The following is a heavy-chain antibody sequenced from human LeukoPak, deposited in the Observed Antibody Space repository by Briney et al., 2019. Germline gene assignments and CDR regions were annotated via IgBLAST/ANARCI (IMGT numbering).Heavy chain of an antibody. Sequence: SETLSLTCAVYGGSFSGYYWSWIRQPPGKGLEWIGEINHSGSTNYNPSLKSRVTISVDTSKNQFSPKLSSVTAADTAVYYCAREGVGVTTVTIMYYFDYWGQGTLVTVSS. CDR1: GGSFSGYY. D-gene: IGHD4-17*01. CDR2: INHSGST. CDR3: AREGVGVTTVTIMYYFDY. J-gene: IGHJ4*02. V-gene: IGHV4-34*01.